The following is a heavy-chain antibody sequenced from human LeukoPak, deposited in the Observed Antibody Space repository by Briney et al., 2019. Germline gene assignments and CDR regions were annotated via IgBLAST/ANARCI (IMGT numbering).Heavy chain of an antibody. CDR1: GGTFSSYA. CDR3: ARAIAVADLVYFDY. Sequence: SVKVSCKASGGTFSSYATSWVRQAPGQGLEWMGRIIPILGIANYAQKFQGRVTITADKSTSTAYMELSSLRSEDTAVYYCARAIAVADLVYFDYWGQGTLVTVSS. V-gene: IGHV1-69*04. J-gene: IGHJ4*02. CDR2: IIPILGIA. D-gene: IGHD6-19*01.